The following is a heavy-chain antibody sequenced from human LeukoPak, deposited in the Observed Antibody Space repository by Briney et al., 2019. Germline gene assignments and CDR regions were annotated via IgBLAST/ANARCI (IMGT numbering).Heavy chain of an antibody. Sequence: GESLKISCKGSGYSFTSYWIGWVRQVPGKGLEWMGIIYPGDSDTRYSPSFQGQVTISADKSISTAYLQWSSLKASDTAMYYCARQKGYDFWSGPYGMDVWGQGTTVTVSS. J-gene: IGHJ6*02. V-gene: IGHV5-51*01. CDR3: ARQKGYDFWSGPYGMDV. CDR2: IYPGDSDT. CDR1: GYSFTSYW. D-gene: IGHD3-3*01.